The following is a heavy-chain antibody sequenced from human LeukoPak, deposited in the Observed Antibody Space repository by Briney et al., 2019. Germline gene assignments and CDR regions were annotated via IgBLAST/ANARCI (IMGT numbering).Heavy chain of an antibody. D-gene: IGHD2-15*01. V-gene: IGHV3-9*01. CDR2: ISWNSGSR. Sequence: GGSLRLSCAASGFTFDDYAMHRVRQAPGKGLEWVSGISWNSGSRGYADSVKGRFTISRDNAKNSLYLQMNSLRAEDTALYYCAKGRSHSGDGMHVWGQGTTVTVSS. CDR3: AKGRSHSGDGMHV. CDR1: GFTFDDYA. J-gene: IGHJ6*02.